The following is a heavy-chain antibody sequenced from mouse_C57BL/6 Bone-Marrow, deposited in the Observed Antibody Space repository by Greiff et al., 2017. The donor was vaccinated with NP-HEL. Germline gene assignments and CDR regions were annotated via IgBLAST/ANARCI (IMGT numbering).Heavy chain of an antibody. V-gene: IGHV1-55*01. CDR1: GYTFTSYW. D-gene: IGHD1-1*01. Sequence: VQLQQPGAELVKPGASVKMSCKASGYTFTSYWITWVKQRPGQGLEWIGDIYPGSGSTNYNEKFKSKATLTVDTSSSTAYMQLSSLTSEDSAVYYCGIYYYGSSPYFDYWGQGTTLTVSS. CDR2: IYPGSGST. CDR3: GIYYYGSSPYFDY. J-gene: IGHJ2*01.